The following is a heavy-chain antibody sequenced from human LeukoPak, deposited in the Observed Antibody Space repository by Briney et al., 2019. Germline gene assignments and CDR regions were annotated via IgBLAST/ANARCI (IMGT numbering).Heavy chain of an antibody. CDR3: ATKTGATTYYCEY. D-gene: IGHD1-7*01. Sequence: PSVKLSCEVSGYTLTELSMHWVRQAPGKGLEWMGDFDPEGGEKIYAEEFQGRVTMTENTSTDTTYMDLNSMRSEDTAVYYCATKTGATTYYCEYWGQGTLVTVSS. CDR1: GYTLTELS. V-gene: IGHV1-24*01. CDR2: FDPEGGEK. J-gene: IGHJ4*02.